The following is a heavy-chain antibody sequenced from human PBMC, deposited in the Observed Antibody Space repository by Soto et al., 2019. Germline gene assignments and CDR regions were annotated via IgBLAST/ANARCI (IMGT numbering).Heavy chain of an antibody. CDR1: GGSLSRYY. D-gene: IGHD5-12*01. CDR2: VYFIGNT. V-gene: IGHV4-59*01. J-gene: IGHJ5*02. Sequence: QVQLQESGPGLVKSAETLSLTYTVSGGSLSRYYWTLIRQSPGKGLEWIGYVYFIGNTNYNPSLKSRVTISIDTSNYPFSLRLASVTAADTAFYYCGSVMPIGYVLSWGQGTLVTFYS. CDR3: GSVMPIGYVLS.